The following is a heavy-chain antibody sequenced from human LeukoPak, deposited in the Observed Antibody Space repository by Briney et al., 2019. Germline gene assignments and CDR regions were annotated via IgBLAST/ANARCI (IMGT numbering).Heavy chain of an antibody. Sequence: GGSLRLSCAASGFSISRYGMHWVRQAPGKGLEWMAFIRFDGSNKYYADSVKGRFTISRDNSKNTLYLQMNSVRAEDTALYYCAKEELYINLLDSWGQGTLVTVSS. D-gene: IGHD3-10*01. CDR2: IRFDGSNK. CDR3: AKEELYINLLDS. V-gene: IGHV3-30*02. CDR1: GFSISRYG. J-gene: IGHJ5*01.